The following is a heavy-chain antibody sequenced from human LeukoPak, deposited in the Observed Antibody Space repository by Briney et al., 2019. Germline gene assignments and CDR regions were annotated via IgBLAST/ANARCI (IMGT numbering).Heavy chain of an antibody. Sequence: ASVKVSCKASGYTFTSYYMHWVRQAPGQGLEWMGIINPSGGSTSYAQKFQGRVTMTRDTSTSTVYMGLSSLRSEDTAVYYCARGRKSLRFLEWLFHFDYWGQGTLVTVSS. D-gene: IGHD3-3*01. CDR3: ARGRKSLRFLEWLFHFDY. CDR1: GYTFTSYY. CDR2: INPSGGST. V-gene: IGHV1-46*01. J-gene: IGHJ4*02.